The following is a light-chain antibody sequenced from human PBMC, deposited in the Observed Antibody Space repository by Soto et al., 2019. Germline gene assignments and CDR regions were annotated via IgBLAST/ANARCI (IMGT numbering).Light chain of an antibody. J-gene: IGKJ5*01. CDR1: QGVSSW. CDR2: AAS. V-gene: IGKV1-12*01. CDR3: QPANTFPIT. Sequence: DIQLTQSPSSVSASVGDRVTITCRASQGVSSWLAWYQQRPGKAPKLLISAASTLQGGVPSRFRGSRSGTDFTLTISSLQPEDFATYYCQPANTFPITFGQGTRLDIK.